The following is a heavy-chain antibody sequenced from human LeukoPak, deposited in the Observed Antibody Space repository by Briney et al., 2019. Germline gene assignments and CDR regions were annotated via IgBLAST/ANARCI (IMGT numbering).Heavy chain of an antibody. CDR3: AKAIYYYYYMDV. CDR2: IRYDGNNK. CDR1: GFTFSSYG. Sequence: GGSLRLSCAASGFTFSSYGMHWVRQAPGKGLEWVAFIRYDGNNKYYADSVKGRFTISRDNSKNTLYLQMNSLRAEDTAMYYCAKAIYYYYYMDVWGKGTTVTVPS. V-gene: IGHV3-30*02. J-gene: IGHJ6*03.